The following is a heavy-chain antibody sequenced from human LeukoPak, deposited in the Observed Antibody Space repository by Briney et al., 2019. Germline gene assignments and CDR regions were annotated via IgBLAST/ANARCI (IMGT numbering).Heavy chain of an antibody. Sequence: GGSLRLSCAASGFTFSSYSMNWVRQAPGKGLEWVSSISSSSSYIYYADSVKGRFTISRDNAKNSLYLQMNSLRAEDTAVYYCARDWSSSSWYSDYWGQGTLVTVSS. CDR1: GFTFSSYS. V-gene: IGHV3-21*01. J-gene: IGHJ4*02. CDR2: ISSSSSYI. D-gene: IGHD6-13*01. CDR3: ARDWSSSSWYSDY.